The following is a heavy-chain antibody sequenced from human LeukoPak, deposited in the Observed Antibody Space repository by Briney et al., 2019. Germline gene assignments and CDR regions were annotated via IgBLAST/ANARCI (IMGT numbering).Heavy chain of an antibody. CDR1: GYSFTSYW. J-gene: IGHJ4*02. Sequence: GESLKISCKGSGYSFTSYWIGWVRQMPGKGLEWMGIIYPGDSDTRYSPSFQGQVTTSADKSISTAYLQWSSLKASDTAIYYCARLGYNSSWYSGDFDYWGQGTLVTASS. V-gene: IGHV5-51*01. D-gene: IGHD6-13*01. CDR2: IYPGDSDT. CDR3: ARLGYNSSWYSGDFDY.